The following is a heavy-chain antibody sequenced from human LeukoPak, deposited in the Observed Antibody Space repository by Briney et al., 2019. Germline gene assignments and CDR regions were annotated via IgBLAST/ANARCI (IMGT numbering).Heavy chain of an antibody. D-gene: IGHD2-2*01. J-gene: IGHJ6*02. CDR2: ISGSGGST. CDR1: GFTFSSYA. CDR3: ARDRYCSGTSCLYYYYYGMDV. Sequence: PGGSLRLSCAASGFTFSSYAMSWVRQAPGKGLEWVSAISGSGGSTYYADSVKGRFTISRDNAKNSLFLQMNSLRAEDTAVYYCARDRYCSGTSCLYYYYYGMDVWGQGTTVTVSS. V-gene: IGHV3-23*01.